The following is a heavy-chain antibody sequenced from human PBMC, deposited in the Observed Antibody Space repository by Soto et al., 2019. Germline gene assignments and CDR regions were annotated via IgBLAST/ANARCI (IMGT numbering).Heavy chain of an antibody. CDR3: AVQRSDYYKYFDY. Sequence: QVQVVQSGAEVKKPGASVKVSCKASRYTFTSYTIHWVRQAPGQRLEWMGWINGGKGNTKYSQKLQGRVTITRHTAANIANMELSSLRSEDTAVYYCAVQRSDYYKYFDYWGQGTLVTVSS. J-gene: IGHJ4*02. CDR1: RYTFTSYT. D-gene: IGHD1-26*01. V-gene: IGHV1-3*01. CDR2: INGGKGNT.